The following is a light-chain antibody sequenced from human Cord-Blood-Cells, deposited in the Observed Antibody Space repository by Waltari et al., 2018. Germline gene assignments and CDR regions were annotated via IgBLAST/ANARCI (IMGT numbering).Light chain of an antibody. J-gene: IGLJ1*01. V-gene: IGLV2-14*01. CDR2: DVS. CDR3: SSYTSSSTYV. CDR1: RSAVGGYTY. Sequence: QSALTQPASVSGSPGPLLTIPCTGTRSAVGGYTYLSWYQQHPGKAPKLMIYDVSNRPSGVSNRFSGSKSGNTASLTISGLQAEDEADYYCSSYTSSSTYVFGTGTKVTVL.